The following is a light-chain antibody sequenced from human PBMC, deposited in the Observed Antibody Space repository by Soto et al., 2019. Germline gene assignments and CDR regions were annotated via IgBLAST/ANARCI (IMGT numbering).Light chain of an antibody. CDR2: DAS. J-gene: IGKJ3*01. CDR1: QSVSSY. CDR3: QHRLGP. Sequence: EIVLTQSPATLSLSPGERATLSCRASQSVSSYLAWYHQKPGQAPSLLIYDASNRATGSPARFSGSGSGSDFTRTISSLEPEDFAVYYCQHRLGPFGPGTKVYIK. V-gene: IGKV3-11*01.